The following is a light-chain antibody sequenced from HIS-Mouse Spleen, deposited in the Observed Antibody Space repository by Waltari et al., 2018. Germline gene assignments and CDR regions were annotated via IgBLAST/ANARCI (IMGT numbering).Light chain of an antibody. CDR1: SSDVCGYNY. J-gene: IGLJ2*01. CDR2: DVS. Sequence: QSALTQPASVSGSPGQSITISCRGTSSDVCGYNYVSWYQQHTDKAPKLMIYDVSIRPSGVSNRFSGSKSGNTASLTISGLQAEDEADYYCSSYTSSSFNVVFGGGTKLTVL. CDR3: SSYTSSSFNVV. V-gene: IGLV2-14*03.